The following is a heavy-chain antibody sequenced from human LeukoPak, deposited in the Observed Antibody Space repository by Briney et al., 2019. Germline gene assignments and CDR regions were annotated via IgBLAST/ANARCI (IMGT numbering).Heavy chain of an antibody. CDR1: GFTVSSNY. D-gene: IGHD6-13*01. CDR3: ARDASIAAAGLNYFDY. CDR2: IYSGGST. Sequence: GGSLRLSCAASGFTVSSNYMSWVRQAPGKGLEWVSVIYSGGSTYYAGSVKGRFTISRDNSKNTLYLQMNSLRAEDTAVYYCARDASIAAAGLNYFDYWGQGTLVTVSS. J-gene: IGHJ4*02. V-gene: IGHV3-66*01.